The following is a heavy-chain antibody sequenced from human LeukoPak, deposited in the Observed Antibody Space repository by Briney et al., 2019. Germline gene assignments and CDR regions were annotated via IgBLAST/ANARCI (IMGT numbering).Heavy chain of an antibody. CDR1: GGTYSSYA. V-gene: IGHV1-69*04. D-gene: IGHD3-16*01. CDR3: LYGGEDRYYYYYGMDV. Sequence: SVKVSCKASGGTYSSYAISWVRQAPGQGLEWMGRIIPILGIANYAQKFQGRVTITADKSTSTAYMELSSLRSEDTAVYYCLYGGEDRYYYYYGMDVWGQGTTVTVSS. J-gene: IGHJ6*02. CDR2: IIPILGIA.